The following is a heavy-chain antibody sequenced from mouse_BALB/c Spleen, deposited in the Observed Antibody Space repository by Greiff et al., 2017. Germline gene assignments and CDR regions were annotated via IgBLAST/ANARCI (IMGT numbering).Heavy chain of an antibody. J-gene: IGHJ4*01. Sequence: QVQLQQSGAELVRPGTSVKVSCKASGYAFTNYLIEWVKQRPGQGLECIGVINPGSGGTNYNEKFKGKATLTADKSSSTAYMQLSSLTSDDSAVYFCARGPQAYAMDYWGQGTSVTVSS. CDR2: INPGSGGT. D-gene: IGHD3-2*02. CDR1: GYAFTNYL. CDR3: ARGPQAYAMDY. V-gene: IGHV1-54*01.